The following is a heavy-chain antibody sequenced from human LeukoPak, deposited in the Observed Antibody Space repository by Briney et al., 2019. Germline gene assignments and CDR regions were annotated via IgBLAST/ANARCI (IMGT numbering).Heavy chain of an antibody. V-gene: IGHV3-30-3*01. D-gene: IGHD3-10*01. CDR2: ISYDGNNR. J-gene: IGHJ3*02. CDR1: GFTFSSYA. CDR3: ARIVRQHLLKDAFDI. Sequence: AGGSLRLSCAASGFTFSSYAMSWVRQAPGKGLEWVAVISYDGNNRYYADSVKGRFTISRDNSKNTLYLQMNSLRTEDTAVYYCARIVRQHLLKDAFDIWGQGTMVTVSS.